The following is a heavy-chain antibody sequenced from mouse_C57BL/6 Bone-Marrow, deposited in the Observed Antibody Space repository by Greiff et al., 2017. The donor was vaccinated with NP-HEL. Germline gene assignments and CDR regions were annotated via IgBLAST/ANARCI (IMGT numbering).Heavy chain of an antibody. J-gene: IGHJ2*01. CDR2: IDPENGDT. CDR1: GFNIKDDY. CDR3: TIITTVVAGTYYFDY. D-gene: IGHD1-1*01. V-gene: IGHV14-4*01. Sequence: DVKLQESGAELVRPGASVKLSCTASGFNIKDDYMHWVKQRPEQGLEWIGWIDPENGDTEYASKFQGKATITADTSSNTAYLQLSSLTSEDTAVYYCTIITTVVAGTYYFDYWGQGTTLTVSS.